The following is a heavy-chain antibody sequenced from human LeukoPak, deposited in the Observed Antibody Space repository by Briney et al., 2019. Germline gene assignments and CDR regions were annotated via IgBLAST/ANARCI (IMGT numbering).Heavy chain of an antibody. Sequence: SVKVSCKASGGTFSNHAFSWVRQAPGQGLEWMGGIIPIFGTANYAQKFQGRVTITADESTSTAYMELSSLRSEDTAVYYCARDRGYCSGGSCYSFDYWGQGTLVTVSS. CDR2: IIPIFGTA. V-gene: IGHV1-69*13. CDR1: GGTFSNHA. D-gene: IGHD2-15*01. CDR3: ARDRGYCSGGSCYSFDY. J-gene: IGHJ4*02.